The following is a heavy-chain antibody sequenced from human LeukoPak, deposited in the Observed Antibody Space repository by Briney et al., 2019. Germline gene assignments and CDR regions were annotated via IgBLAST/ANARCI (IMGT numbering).Heavy chain of an antibody. J-gene: IGHJ5*02. CDR1: GYSFTSYW. CDR2: IYPGDSDT. D-gene: IGHD3-9*01. Sequence: GESLKISCKGSGYSFTSYWIGWVRQMPGKGLEWMGIIYPGDSDTRYSPSFQGQVTISADKSISTAYLQWSSLKASDTAMYYCARGAATYYDILTGYYDLNNWFDPWGQGTLVTVSS. CDR3: ARGAATYYDILTGYYDLNNWFDP. V-gene: IGHV5-51*01.